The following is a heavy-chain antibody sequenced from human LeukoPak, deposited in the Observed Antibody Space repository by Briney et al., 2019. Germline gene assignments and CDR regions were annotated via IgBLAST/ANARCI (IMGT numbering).Heavy chain of an antibody. J-gene: IGHJ3*02. D-gene: IGHD6-25*01. V-gene: IGHV4-59*01. CDR2: MYYSGIT. CDR3: ARGRITAANTGAFDI. CDR1: GGSISSYY. Sequence: SETLSLTCTVFGGSISSYYWNWIRQPPGKGLEWIGFMYYSGITSYNPSLKSRVIISVDTSKNHISLNLISVTAADTAVYYCARGRITAANTGAFDIWGQGTMVTVSS.